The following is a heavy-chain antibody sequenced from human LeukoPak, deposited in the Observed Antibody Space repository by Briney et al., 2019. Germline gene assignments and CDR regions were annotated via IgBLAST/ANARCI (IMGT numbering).Heavy chain of an antibody. Sequence: SGGSLRLSCAASGFTFTSYNMNWVRQAPGKGLEWVSSITSSSSYIYYADSVKGRFTISRDNAKNSLYLQMDSLRVEDTAVYYCARDPYSGNYGAYYYYYYMDVWGKGTTVTISS. CDR3: ARDPYSGNYGAYYYYYYMDV. CDR1: GFTFTSYN. CDR2: ITSSSSYI. J-gene: IGHJ6*03. D-gene: IGHD1-26*01. V-gene: IGHV3-21*06.